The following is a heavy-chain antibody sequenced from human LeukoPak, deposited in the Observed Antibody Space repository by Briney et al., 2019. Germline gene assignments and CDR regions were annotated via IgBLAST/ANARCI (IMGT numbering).Heavy chain of an antibody. CDR3: ATNYYDSSGYYSIDY. CDR1: GYTFTRFG. V-gene: IGHV1-18*01. CDR2: INTYNGNT. J-gene: IGHJ4*02. D-gene: IGHD3-22*01. Sequence: ASVKVFCKASGYTFTRFGISWVRQAPGQGLEWMGWINTYNGNTDYAQKLQGRVTMTTDTSTSTAYMELRSLRSDDTALYYCATNYYDSSGYYSIDYWGQGTLVTVSS.